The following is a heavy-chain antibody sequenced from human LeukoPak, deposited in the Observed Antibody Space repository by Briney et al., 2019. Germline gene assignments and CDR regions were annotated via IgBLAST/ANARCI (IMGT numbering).Heavy chain of an antibody. V-gene: IGHV3-66*01. CDR3: ARDSSYWSDAFDI. J-gene: IGHJ3*02. CDR1: GFTVSSNY. D-gene: IGHD2-8*02. CDR2: IYSGGST. Sequence: PGGSLRLSCAASGFTVSSNYMSWVRQAPGKGLEWVSIIYSGGSTYYADSVKGRFTISRDNSKNTLYLQMNNLRAEDTAVYYCARDSSYWSDAFDIWGQGTMVTVSS.